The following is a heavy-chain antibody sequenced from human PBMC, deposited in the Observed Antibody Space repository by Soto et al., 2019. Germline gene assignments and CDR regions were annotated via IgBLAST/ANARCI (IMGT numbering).Heavy chain of an antibody. J-gene: IGHJ6*02. CDR3: ARDEYSSSWYGRYYYGMDV. CDR2: IIPILGIA. CDR1: GGTFSSYT. Sequence: QVQLVQSGAEVKKPGSSVKVSCKASGGTFSSYTISWVRQAPGQGLEWMGRIIPILGIANYAQKFQGRATITADKSTSTAYMELSSLRSEDTAVYYCARDEYSSSWYGRYYYGMDVWGQGTTVTVSS. V-gene: IGHV1-69*08. D-gene: IGHD6-13*01.